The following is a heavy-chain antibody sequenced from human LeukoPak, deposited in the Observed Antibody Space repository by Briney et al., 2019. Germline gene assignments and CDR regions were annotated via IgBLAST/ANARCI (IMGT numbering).Heavy chain of an antibody. Sequence: PSETLTLSCAASGFSFSSDYIWCCRRAPRGGLVRLSAIICSSGSTYYAPSVRGRFTISVDTSKNALYLKLNSVTAADTAVCYCARHGGVGTPTNWFDRWGPGTLVTVSS. J-gene: IGHJ5*02. CDR2: ICSSGST. D-gene: IGHD3-3*01. CDR3: ARHGGVGTPTNWFDR. V-gene: IGHV4-38-2*01. CDR1: GFSFSSDYI.